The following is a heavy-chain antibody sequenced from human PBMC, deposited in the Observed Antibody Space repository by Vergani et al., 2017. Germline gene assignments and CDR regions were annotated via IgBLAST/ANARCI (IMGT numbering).Heavy chain of an antibody. CDR3: AKWDLYDYVWGSYRD. CDR1: GFTFSSYA. D-gene: IGHD3-16*02. CDR2: ISGSGGST. Sequence: EVQLLESGGGLVQPGGSLRLSCAASGFTFSSYAMSWVRQAPGKGLEWVSAISGSGGSTYYADSVKGRFTISRDNSKNTLYLQMNSLRAEDTAVFYCAKWDLYDYVWGSYRDWGQGTLVTVSS. V-gene: IGHV3-23*01. J-gene: IGHJ4*02.